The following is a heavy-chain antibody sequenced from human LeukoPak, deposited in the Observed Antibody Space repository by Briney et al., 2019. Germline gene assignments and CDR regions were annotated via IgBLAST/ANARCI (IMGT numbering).Heavy chain of an antibody. D-gene: IGHD6-13*01. J-gene: IGHJ4*02. CDR3: ARENPEYSTSWSGWPAF. CDR2: IYTGGST. Sequence: SETLSLTCTVSGGSISSYAWNWIRQPAGKGLEWSRRIYTGGSTNYNPSLQSSVTMSVDTSKNEFSLKLSSVTAAEPAVYYCARENPEYSTSWSGWPAFWSQGTLVTVSS. CDR1: GGSISSYA. V-gene: IGHV4-4*07.